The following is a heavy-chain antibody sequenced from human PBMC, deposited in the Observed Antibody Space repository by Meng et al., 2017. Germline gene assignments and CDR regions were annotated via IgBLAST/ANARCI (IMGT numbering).Heavy chain of an antibody. CDR3: ARVRSMYYDSSGYFDY. D-gene: IGHD3-22*01. J-gene: IGHJ4*02. CDR2: ISSRSRYI. Sequence: GESLMISCASPGFTFDDYCMNWVRQAPGKGLEWVSCISSRSRYIYYADSVKGRFTISRDNAKNSVYLQMNSLRAEDTAVYYCARVRSMYYDSSGYFDYWGQGTLVTVSS. CDR1: GFTFDDYC. V-gene: IGHV3-21*01.